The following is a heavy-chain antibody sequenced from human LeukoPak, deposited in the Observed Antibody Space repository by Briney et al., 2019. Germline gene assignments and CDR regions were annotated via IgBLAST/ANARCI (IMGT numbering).Heavy chain of an antibody. V-gene: IGHV1-8*01. CDR2: MNPNSGNT. Sequence: ASVKVSCKASGYTFTSYDINWVRQATGQGLEWMGWMNPNSGNTGYAQKFQGRVTMTRNTSISTAYMELCSLRSEDTAVYYCARGRSYYYGSGSYRGWFDPWGQGTLVTVSS. CDR1: GYTFTSYD. CDR3: ARGRSYYYGSGSYRGWFDP. D-gene: IGHD3-10*01. J-gene: IGHJ5*02.